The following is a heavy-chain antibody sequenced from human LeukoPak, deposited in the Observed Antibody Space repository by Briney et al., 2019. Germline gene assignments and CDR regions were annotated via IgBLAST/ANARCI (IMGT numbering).Heavy chain of an antibody. CDR1: GGSINSVTYY. V-gene: IGHV4-31*03. J-gene: IGHJ4*02. Sequence: SQTLSLTCTVSGGSINSVTYYWSWVRQHPGKGLEWIGYVYYSGSTYYNPSFESRLTMSVDTSKNQFSLNLRSVTAADTAVYYCARDRSDNWGLFDYWGQGTLVTVSS. D-gene: IGHD1-1*01. CDR2: VYYSGST. CDR3: ARDRSDNWGLFDY.